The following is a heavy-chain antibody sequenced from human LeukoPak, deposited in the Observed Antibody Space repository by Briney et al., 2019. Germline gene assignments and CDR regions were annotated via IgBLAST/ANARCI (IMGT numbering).Heavy chain of an antibody. V-gene: IGHV3-74*01. Sequence: GGSLRLSCAASGFTFSSYWMHWVRHAPGKGLVWVSHINTDGSSTSYADSVKGRFTISRDNAKNTLYLQMNSLRAEDTAVYYCAKDVVVVTAILYYYGMDVWGQGTTVTVSS. CDR3: AKDVVVVTAILYYYGMDV. J-gene: IGHJ6*02. CDR2: INTDGSST. CDR1: GFTFSSYW. D-gene: IGHD2-21*02.